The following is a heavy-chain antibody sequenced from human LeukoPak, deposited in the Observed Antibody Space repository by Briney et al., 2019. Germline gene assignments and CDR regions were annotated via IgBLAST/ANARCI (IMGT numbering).Heavy chain of an antibody. V-gene: IGHV3-30*02. CDR1: GFTFSSYD. Sequence: GGSLRLSCAASGFTFSSYDMHWVRQAPGKGLEWVTFIRYDGSTKYYGDSVKGRFTISRDNPKNTLYLQMNSLGPEDTAVYHCVKDLGGYAFDIWGQGTMVTVSS. CDR3: VKDLGGYAFDI. J-gene: IGHJ3*02. D-gene: IGHD3-16*01. CDR2: IRYDGSTK.